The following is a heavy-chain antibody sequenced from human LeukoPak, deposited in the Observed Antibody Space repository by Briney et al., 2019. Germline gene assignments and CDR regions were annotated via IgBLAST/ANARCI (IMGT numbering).Heavy chain of an antibody. CDR1: GGSISSSIYY. V-gene: IGHV4-39*07. Sequence: SETLSLTCTVSGGSISSSIYYWGWIRQPPGKGLEWIGSIFYSGSTYYNPSLKSRVTISVDTSKNQFSLKLSSVTAADTAVYYCARDLGYYDSSGYYRPCWFDPWGQGTLVTVSS. D-gene: IGHD3-22*01. CDR3: ARDLGYYDSSGYYRPCWFDP. J-gene: IGHJ5*02. CDR2: IFYSGST.